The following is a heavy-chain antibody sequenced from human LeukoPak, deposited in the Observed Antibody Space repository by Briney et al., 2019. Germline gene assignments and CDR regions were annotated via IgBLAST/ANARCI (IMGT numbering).Heavy chain of an antibody. D-gene: IGHD4-23*01. J-gene: IGHJ4*02. V-gene: IGHV4-39*01. CDR2: IYYSGST. Sequence: SETLSLTCTVSGVSISSSSYYWGWIRQPPGKGLEWIGSIYYSGSTYYNPSLKSRVTISVDTSKNQFSLRLSSVTAADTAVYYCARHPYGRNSYFDYWGQGTLVTVSS. CDR1: GVSISSSSYY. CDR3: ARHPYGRNSYFDY.